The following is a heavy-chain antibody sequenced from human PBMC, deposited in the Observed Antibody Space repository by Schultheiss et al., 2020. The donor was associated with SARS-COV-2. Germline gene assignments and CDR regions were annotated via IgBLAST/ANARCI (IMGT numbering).Heavy chain of an antibody. V-gene: IGHV3-23*01. CDR2: ISGSGGCT. D-gene: IGHD2-2*01. CDR1: GFTFSSYW. Sequence: GGSLRLSCAASGFTFSSYWMSWVRQAPGKGLEWVSAISGSGGCTYYADSVKGRFTISRDNSKNTLYLQMHSLRAEDTAVYYCARDEYQLPDDAFDIWCQAAMGTVSS. J-gene: IGHJ3*02. CDR3: ARDEYQLPDDAFDI.